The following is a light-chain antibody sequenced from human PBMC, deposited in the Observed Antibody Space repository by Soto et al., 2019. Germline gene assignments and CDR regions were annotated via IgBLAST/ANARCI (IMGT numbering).Light chain of an antibody. CDR1: QGISSY. CDR2: AAS. CDR3: QQYYSYPLT. Sequence: AIRMTQSPSSLSASTGDRVTITCRASQGISSYLAWYQQKPGKAPKLLIYAASTLQSEVPSRFSGSGSGTDFTLTISCLQSEDFETYYCQQYYSYPLTFGGGTKVEIK. V-gene: IGKV1-8*01. J-gene: IGKJ4*01.